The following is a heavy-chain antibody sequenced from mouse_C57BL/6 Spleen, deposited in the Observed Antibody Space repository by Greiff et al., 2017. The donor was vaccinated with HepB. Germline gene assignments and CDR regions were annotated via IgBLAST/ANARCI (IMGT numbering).Heavy chain of an antibody. J-gene: IGHJ2*01. CDR2: MYPRSGNT. V-gene: IGHV1-81*01. D-gene: IGHD2-4*01. Sequence: VQRVESGAELARPGASVKLSCKASGYTFTSYGISWVKQRTGQGLEWIGEMYPRSGNTYYNEKFKGKATLTADKSSSTAYMELRSLTSEDSAVYFCARSYDYDYFDCWGQGTTLTVSS. CDR3: ARSYDYDYFDC. CDR1: GYTFTSYG.